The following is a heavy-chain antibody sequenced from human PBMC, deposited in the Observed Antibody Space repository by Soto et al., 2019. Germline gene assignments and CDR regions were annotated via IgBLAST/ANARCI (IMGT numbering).Heavy chain of an antibody. J-gene: IGHJ4*02. V-gene: IGHV3-11*01. Sequence: QVQLVESGGGLVKPGGSLRLSCAASGFTFSDYYMSWLRQAPGKGLEWVSYISSSGSTIYYADSVKGRFTISRDNAKNSMYQQMNSLRAEDSAVYCCARANNVRGYDFCGLDYWGQGTLVTVSS. CDR2: ISSSGSTI. D-gene: IGHD5-12*01. CDR3: ARANNVRGYDFCGLDY. CDR1: GFTFSDYY.